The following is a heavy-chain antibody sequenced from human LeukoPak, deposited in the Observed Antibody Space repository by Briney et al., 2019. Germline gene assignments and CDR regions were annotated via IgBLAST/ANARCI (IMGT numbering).Heavy chain of an antibody. V-gene: IGHV1-69*13. J-gene: IGHJ4*02. CDR3: ARQDGYAYSIDY. CDR1: GGTFSSYA. CDR2: IIPIFGTA. D-gene: IGHD5-24*01. Sequence: ASVKVSCKASGGTFSSYAISWVRQAPGQGLEWMGGIIPIFGTANYAQKFQGRVTITADESTSTAYMELSSLRSEDTALYYCARQDGYAYSIDYWGQGTLVTVSS.